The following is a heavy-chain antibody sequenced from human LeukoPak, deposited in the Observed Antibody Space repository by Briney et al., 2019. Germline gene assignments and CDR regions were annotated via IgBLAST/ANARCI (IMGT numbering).Heavy chain of an antibody. V-gene: IGHV4-59*12. Sequence: SKTLSLTCTVSDGSITNYYWSWIRQPPGEGLEWIGYTHYIESTTYNPSLKSRITMSVDTSKHQISLKLSFVTAADTAVYYCARNPTVATSRSWFDPWGQGTLVTVSS. J-gene: IGHJ5*02. CDR3: ARNPTVATSRSWFDP. CDR1: DGSITNYY. CDR2: THYIEST. D-gene: IGHD6-19*01.